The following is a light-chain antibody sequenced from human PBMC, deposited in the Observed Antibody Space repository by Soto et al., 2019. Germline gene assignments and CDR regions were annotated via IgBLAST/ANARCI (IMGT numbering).Light chain of an antibody. CDR2: TVP. Sequence: DIQMTQSPSSLSASLGDRVTITCRASQDISTYLNWYQQKPGKAPNLLIYTVPNLETGFPSRFTGSRSGPVFTVKIRSLQHADIGSYSCQQYLILRITFGQR. CDR1: QDISTY. J-gene: IGKJ2*01. CDR3: QQYLILRIT. V-gene: IGKV1-33*01.